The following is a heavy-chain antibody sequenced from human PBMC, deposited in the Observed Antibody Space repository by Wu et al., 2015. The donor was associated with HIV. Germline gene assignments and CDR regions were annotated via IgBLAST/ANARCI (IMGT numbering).Heavy chain of an antibody. Sequence: QVQLVQSGAEVKKPGSSVKVSCKASGGIFSKYAINWVRQAPGQGLEWMGRFSPVFAKPSYAQKFQGRVTITADELTRTTYVELSSLRSEDTAVYYCARGDSSGWYSFDSWGQGTLVIVSS. D-gene: IGHD6-19*01. CDR1: GGIFSKYA. CDR3: ARGDSSGWYSFDS. CDR2: FSPVFAKP. J-gene: IGHJ4*02. V-gene: IGHV1-69*15.